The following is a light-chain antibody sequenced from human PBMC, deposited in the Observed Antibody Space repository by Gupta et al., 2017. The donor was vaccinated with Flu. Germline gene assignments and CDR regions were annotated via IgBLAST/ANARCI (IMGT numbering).Light chain of an antibody. V-gene: IGLV4-69*01. CDR2: LNSDGSH. Sequence: QLALTQSPSASASLGASVKLTCTLSSGHSSYATAWHQQQPEKGPRYLMKLNSDGSHSKGDGIPDRFSGSSSGAERYLTISSLQSEDEADYYCQTWATGIWVFGGGTKLTVL. J-gene: IGLJ3*02. CDR1: SGHSSYA. CDR3: QTWATGIWV.